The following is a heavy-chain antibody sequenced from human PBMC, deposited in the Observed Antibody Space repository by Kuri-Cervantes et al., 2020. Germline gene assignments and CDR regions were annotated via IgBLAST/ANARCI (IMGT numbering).Heavy chain of an antibody. CDR2: IYSGGST. CDR3: ARQPTRVGATSFDY. D-gene: IGHD1-26*01. Sequence: GGSLRLSCAASRFTVSSNYMSWVRQAPGKGLEWVSVIYSGGSTYYADSVKGRFTISRDNSKNTLYLQMNSLRAEDTAVYYCARQPTRVGATSFDYWGQGTLVTVSS. V-gene: IGHV3-66*04. CDR1: RFTVSSNY. J-gene: IGHJ4*02.